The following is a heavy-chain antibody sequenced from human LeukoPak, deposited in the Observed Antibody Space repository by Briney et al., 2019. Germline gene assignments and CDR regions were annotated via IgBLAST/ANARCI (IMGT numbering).Heavy chain of an antibody. CDR3: ARGDYCSGGSCYSDGSHNWFDP. Sequence: SQTLSLTCAISGDTFSSNSAAWNWLRQSPSRGLEWLVRTYYRSKWYNDYAVSVKSRITINPYTSKNLFSLQLNSVTPEDTAVYNCARGDYCSGGSCYSDGSHNWFDPWGQGTLVTVSS. D-gene: IGHD2-15*01. J-gene: IGHJ5*02. CDR1: GDTFSSNSAA. V-gene: IGHV6-1*01. CDR2: TYYRSKWYN.